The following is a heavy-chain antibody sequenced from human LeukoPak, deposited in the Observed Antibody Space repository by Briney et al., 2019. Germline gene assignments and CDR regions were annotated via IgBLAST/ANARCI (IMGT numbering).Heavy chain of an antibody. V-gene: IGHV4-30-2*01. J-gene: IGHJ4*02. CDR1: GGSISSGGYS. D-gene: IGHD5-18*01. CDR3: ARSRYGQTFDY. CDR2: IFHTGRT. Sequence: PSETLSLTCAVSGGSISSGGYSWTWIRQPPGKDLEWIGYIFHTGRTFYNPSLKSRVAISRDTSKNEFSLKLSSVTAADTAVYYCARSRYGQTFDYWGQGTLVTVSS.